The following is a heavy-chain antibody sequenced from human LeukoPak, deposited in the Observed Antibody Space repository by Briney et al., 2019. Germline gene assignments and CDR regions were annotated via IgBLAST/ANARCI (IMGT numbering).Heavy chain of an antibody. Sequence: PSQTLSLTCTVSGGSINNGGYYWSWIRQHPGKGLEWIGYIYYSGSSYYNPSLRSRVTISVDTSKNHFSLKLSSVTAADTAVYYCARLPLYGLFDYWGQGTLVTVSS. CDR2: IYYSGSS. CDR1: GGSINNGGYY. V-gene: IGHV4-30-4*01. CDR3: ARLPLYGLFDY. J-gene: IGHJ4*02. D-gene: IGHD4-17*01.